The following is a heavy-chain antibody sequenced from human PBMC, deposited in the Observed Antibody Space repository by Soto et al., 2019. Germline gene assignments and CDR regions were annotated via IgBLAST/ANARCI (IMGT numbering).Heavy chain of an antibody. CDR3: ARDSNSSGWFYYYGMEV. J-gene: IGHJ6*02. CDR2: IWYDGSNK. D-gene: IGHD6-19*01. CDR1: GFTSSSYG. V-gene: IGHV3-33*01. Sequence: PGGSLRLSCAASGFTSSSYGMHWVRQAPGKGLEWVAVIWYDGSNKYYADSVKGRFTISRDNSKNTLYLQMNSLRAEDTAVYYCARDSNSSGWFYYYGMEVWGQGTTVTVSS.